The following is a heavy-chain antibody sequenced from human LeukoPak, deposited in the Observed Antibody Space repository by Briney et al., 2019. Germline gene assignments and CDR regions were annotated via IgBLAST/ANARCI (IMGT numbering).Heavy chain of an antibody. CDR3: ARGGYCSSTSCYGYYYYGMDV. CDR1: GGSISNGGYY. V-gene: IGHV4-31*03. D-gene: IGHD2-2*01. J-gene: IGHJ6*02. Sequence: PSQTLSLTCTVSGGSISNGGYYWSWIRQHPGKGLEWIGYIYYSGGTYYNPSLKSRVTISVDTSKNQFSLKLSSVTAADTAVYYCARGGYCSSTSCYGYYYYGMDVWGQGTTVTVSS. CDR2: IYYSGGT.